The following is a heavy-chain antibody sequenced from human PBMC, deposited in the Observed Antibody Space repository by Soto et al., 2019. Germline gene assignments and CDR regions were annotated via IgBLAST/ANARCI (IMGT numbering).Heavy chain of an antibody. CDR3: ARVLTKDYIWGSYLSFDY. Sequence: PSETLSLTCAVYGGSFSGYYWSWIRQPPGKGLEWIGEINHRGTTNHNPSLKSRVTMSVDTSKNQFSLKLSSVTAADTAVYYCARVLTKDYIWGSYLSFDYWGQGTLVTAPQ. D-gene: IGHD3-16*02. J-gene: IGHJ4*02. V-gene: IGHV4-34*01. CDR2: INHRGTT. CDR1: GGSFSGYY.